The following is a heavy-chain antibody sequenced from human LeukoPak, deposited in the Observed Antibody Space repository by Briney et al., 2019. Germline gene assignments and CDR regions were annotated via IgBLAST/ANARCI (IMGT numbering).Heavy chain of an antibody. D-gene: IGHD1-26*01. V-gene: IGHV4-4*09. CDR1: GGSISGYY. J-gene: IGHJ4*02. CDR3: ARAYSRSYSHFDD. Sequence: SATLSLTCTVSGGSISGYYWSWIRQPPGKGLEWIGYIYTSGSTNYNPSLKSRVTISVDTSKNQFSLRLSSVTAADSAMYFCARAYSRSYSHFDDWGQGTLVTVSS. CDR2: IYTSGST.